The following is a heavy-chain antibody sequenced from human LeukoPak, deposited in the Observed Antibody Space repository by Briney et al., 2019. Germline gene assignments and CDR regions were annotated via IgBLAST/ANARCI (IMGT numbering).Heavy chain of an antibody. J-gene: IGHJ5*02. CDR3: ARKTMIVVVNWFDP. Sequence: SETLSLTCSVFGGSFSEYYWSWIRQPPGKGLEWIGEINHSGSTNYNPSLKSRVTISVDTSKNQFSLKLSSVTAADTAVYYCARKTMIVVVNWFDPWGQGTLVTVSS. V-gene: IGHV4-34*01. CDR2: INHSGST. D-gene: IGHD3-22*01. CDR1: GGSFSEYY.